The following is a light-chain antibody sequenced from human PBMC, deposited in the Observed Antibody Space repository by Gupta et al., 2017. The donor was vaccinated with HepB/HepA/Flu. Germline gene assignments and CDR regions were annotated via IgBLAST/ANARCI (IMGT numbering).Light chain of an antibody. CDR2: DTS. J-gene: IGKJ4*01. CDR3: QQQDKWPIT. Sequence: EIVLTQSPGTLSLSPGERATLSCRTSQNVGNYLAWYQQKPGQAPRLLMHDTSYRATGIPARFSGSGSGTDFTLTISGREPEDFAVYYCQQQDKWPITFGRGTMVDIK. CDR1: QNVGNY. V-gene: IGKV3-11*01.